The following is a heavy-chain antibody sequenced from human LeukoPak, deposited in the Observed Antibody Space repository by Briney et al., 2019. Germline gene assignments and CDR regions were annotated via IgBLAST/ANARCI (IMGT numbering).Heavy chain of an antibody. CDR1: GYTFTSYY. CDR3: ARDFRFGESIRGLDY. CDR2: INPSGGST. V-gene: IGHV1-46*01. Sequence: ASVKVSCKASGYTFTSYYMHWVRQAPGQELEWMGIINPSGGSTSYAQKFQGRVTMTRDTSTSTVYMELSSLRSEDTAVYYCARDFRFGESIRGLDYWGQGTLVTVSS. J-gene: IGHJ4*02. D-gene: IGHD3-10*01.